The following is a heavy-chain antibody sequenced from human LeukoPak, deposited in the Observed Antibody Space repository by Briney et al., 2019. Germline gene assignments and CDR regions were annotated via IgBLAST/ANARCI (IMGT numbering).Heavy chain of an antibody. Sequence: PSETLSLTCTVSGYSISSGYYWGWIRQPPGKGLEWIGSIYHSGSTYYSPSLKSRVTISVDTSKNQFSLKLSSVTAADTAVYYCARTHVQVGATVDYWGQGTLVTVSS. V-gene: IGHV4-38-2*02. CDR1: GYSISSGYY. CDR2: IYHSGST. D-gene: IGHD1-26*01. J-gene: IGHJ4*02. CDR3: ARTHVQVGATVDY.